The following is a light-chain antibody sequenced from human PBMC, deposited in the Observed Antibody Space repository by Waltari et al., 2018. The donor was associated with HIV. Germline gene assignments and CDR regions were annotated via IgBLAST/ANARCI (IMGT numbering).Light chain of an antibody. CDR3: QQRTNWPPYS. CDR1: RSVGSY. V-gene: IGKV3-11*01. CDR2: DAS. Sequence: EIVLTQSPATLSLSPGERATLSCRASRSVGSYLAWYQQKPGQAPRLLIYDASNRATGIPARFSGSGSGTDFTLIISSLEPEDFAVYYCQQRTNWPPYSFGQGTKLEIK. J-gene: IGKJ2*03.